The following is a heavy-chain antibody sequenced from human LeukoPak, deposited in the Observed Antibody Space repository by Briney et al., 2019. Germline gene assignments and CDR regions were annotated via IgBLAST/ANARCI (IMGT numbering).Heavy chain of an antibody. D-gene: IGHD3-10*01. CDR2: INSDGSRT. CDR1: GCTFNRYW. CDR3: ARGNFYSGSGSSPLDY. V-gene: IGHV3-74*01. J-gene: IGHJ4*02. Sequence: GGTLRLSCAASGCTFNRYWMHCVRHVPRHGLEWFSRINSDGSRTNYVHSAKRRFTISRDNAKNTLFLQMNGLRAEDTAVYYCARGNFYSGSGSSPLDYWGQGTLVTVSS.